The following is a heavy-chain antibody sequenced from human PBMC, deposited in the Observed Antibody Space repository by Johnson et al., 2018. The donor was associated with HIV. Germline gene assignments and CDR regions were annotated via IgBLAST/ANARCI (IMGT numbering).Heavy chain of an antibody. J-gene: IGHJ3*02. D-gene: IGHD3-3*01. Sequence: QVQLVESGGGVVQPGGSLRLSCAASGFTFSSYWMTWVRQAPGKGLEWVAVISYDASNKYYADSLKGRFTISRDNSKNTLYLQMNSLRAEDTAVYYCASLINYNFWSGYSVSDAFDIWGQGTMVTVSS. CDR3: ASLINYNFWSGYSVSDAFDI. V-gene: IGHV3-30-3*01. CDR1: GFTFSSYW. CDR2: ISYDASNK.